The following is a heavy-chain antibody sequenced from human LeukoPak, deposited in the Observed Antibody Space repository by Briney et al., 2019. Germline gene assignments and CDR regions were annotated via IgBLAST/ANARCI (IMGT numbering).Heavy chain of an antibody. V-gene: IGHV3-74*01. J-gene: IGHJ4*02. Sequence: GGSLRLSCAASGFTFSNYWMHWVRQAPGKGLVWVSRINTDGSSTNYADSVKGRFTISRDNAKNSLYLQMNSLRAEDTAVYYCAKDIVAAGLFFDYWGQGTLVTVSS. CDR3: AKDIVAAGLFFDY. CDR2: INTDGSST. D-gene: IGHD6-13*01. CDR1: GFTFSNYW.